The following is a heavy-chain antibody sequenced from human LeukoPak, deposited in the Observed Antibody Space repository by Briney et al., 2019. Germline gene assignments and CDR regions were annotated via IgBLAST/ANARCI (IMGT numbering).Heavy chain of an antibody. J-gene: IGHJ6*03. D-gene: IGHD2-2*01. CDR2: INHSGST. V-gene: IGHV4-34*01. CDR3: ARGMKEYCSSNSCFRGYYYYYMDV. CDR1: GGSFSGYY. Sequence: PSETLSLTCAVYGGSFSGYYWSWIRQPPGKGLEWIGEINHSGSTNYNPSLKSRVTISVDTSKNQFSLKLSSVTAADTAVYYCARGMKEYCSSNSCFRGYYYYYMDVWGKGTTVTVSS.